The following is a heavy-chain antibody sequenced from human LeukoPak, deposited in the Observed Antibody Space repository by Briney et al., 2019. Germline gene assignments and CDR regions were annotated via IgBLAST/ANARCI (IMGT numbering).Heavy chain of an antibody. CDR1: GGSISSSGYY. Sequence: PSETLSLTCTVSGGSISSSGYYWGWIRQPPGKGLEWIGSIYYSGSTYYNPSLKSRVTISVDTSKNQFSLKLSSVTAADTAVYYCASQVYDSSGYYQGFDYWGQGTLVTVSS. J-gene: IGHJ4*02. CDR2: IYYSGST. CDR3: ASQVYDSSGYYQGFDY. V-gene: IGHV4-39*07. D-gene: IGHD3-22*01.